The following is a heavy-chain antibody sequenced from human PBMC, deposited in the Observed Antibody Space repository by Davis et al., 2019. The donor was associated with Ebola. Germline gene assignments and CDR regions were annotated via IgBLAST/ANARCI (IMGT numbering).Heavy chain of an antibody. CDR3: ARGDRSWVVSNRFDP. J-gene: IGHJ5*02. V-gene: IGHV3-23*01. Sequence: GESLKISCTDSVITFSSYAMTWVRQAPGKGLEWVSAISGSGGSTYYADSVKGRFTISRDNSKKTLYLQMNSLRAEDTAVYYCARGDRSWVVSNRFDPWGQGTLVTVSS. CDR1: VITFSSYA. CDR2: ISGSGGST. D-gene: IGHD3-22*01.